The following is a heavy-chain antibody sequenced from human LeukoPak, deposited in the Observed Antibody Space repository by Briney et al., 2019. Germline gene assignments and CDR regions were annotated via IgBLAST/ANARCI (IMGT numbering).Heavy chain of an antibody. D-gene: IGHD1-26*01. CDR2: IIPILGIA. Sequence: SVKVSCKASGGTFSSYAISWVRRAPGQGLEWMGRIIPILGIANYAQKFQGRVTITADKSTSTAYMELSSLRSEDTAVYYCARGQQSGSYYDAFDIWGQGTMVTVSS. CDR1: GGTFSSYA. V-gene: IGHV1-69*04. CDR3: ARGQQSGSYYDAFDI. J-gene: IGHJ3*02.